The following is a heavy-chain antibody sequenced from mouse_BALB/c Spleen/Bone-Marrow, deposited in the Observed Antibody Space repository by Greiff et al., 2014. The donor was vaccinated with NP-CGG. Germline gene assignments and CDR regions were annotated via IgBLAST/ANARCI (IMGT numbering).Heavy chain of an antibody. J-gene: IGHJ4*01. V-gene: IGHV14-3*02. CDR3: ARWLRRYYAMDY. Sequence: EVKLMESGAELVKPGASVKLSCTASGFNIKDTYMHWVKQRPEQGLEWIGRIDPANDNTKYDPKFQGKATITADTSSNTAYLQLSSLTSEDTAVYYCARWLRRYYAMDYWGQGTSVTVSS. CDR2: IDPANDNT. D-gene: IGHD2-2*01. CDR1: GFNIKDTY.